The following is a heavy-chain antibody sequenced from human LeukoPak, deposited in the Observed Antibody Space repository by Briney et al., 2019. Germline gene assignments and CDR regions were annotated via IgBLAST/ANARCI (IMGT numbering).Heavy chain of an antibody. V-gene: IGHV3-33*01. Sequence: GGSLRLSCAASGFSFGGYGMHWVRRAPGKGLEWVAHIWYDASNKQYADSVKGRFTTSRDNSKNMLYLEMNNLRVEDTAVYYCTRDILTGYHKYFDYWGQGTLVTVSS. D-gene: IGHD3-9*01. J-gene: IGHJ4*02. CDR2: IWYDASNK. CDR3: TRDILTGYHKYFDY. CDR1: GFSFGGYG.